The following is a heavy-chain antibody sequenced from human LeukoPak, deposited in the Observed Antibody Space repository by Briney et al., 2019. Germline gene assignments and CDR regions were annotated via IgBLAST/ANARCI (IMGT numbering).Heavy chain of an antibody. CDR1: GFSLSGYW. Sequence: GGSLRLSCVASGFSLSGYWMYWVRRAPGKGLMSISRNNGDGSTTNYADVVKGRFTMSRDNVKNTLYLQMNSLRVEDTAVYYCARDPRNVGLAPWGQGTLVTVSS. CDR3: ARDPRNVGLAP. V-gene: IGHV3-74*01. D-gene: IGHD2-15*01. J-gene: IGHJ5*02. CDR2: NNGDGSTT.